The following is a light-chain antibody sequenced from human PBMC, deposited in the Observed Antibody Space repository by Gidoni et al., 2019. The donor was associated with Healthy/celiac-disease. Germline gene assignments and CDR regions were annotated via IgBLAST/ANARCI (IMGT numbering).Light chain of an antibody. CDR1: QGISSY. J-gene: IGKJ2*01. V-gene: IGKV1-8*01. CDR2: AAS. CDR3: QQYAEEYT. Sequence: AIRMTQSPSSFSASTGDRVTITCRASQGISSYLAWYQQKPGKAPKLLIYAASTLQSGVPSRFSGSGSGTDFTLTISCLQSEDFATYYCQQYAEEYTFGQGTKLEIK.